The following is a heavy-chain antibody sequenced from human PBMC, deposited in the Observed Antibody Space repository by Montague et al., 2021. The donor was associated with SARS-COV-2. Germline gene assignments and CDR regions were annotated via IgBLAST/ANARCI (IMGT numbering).Heavy chain of an antibody. D-gene: IGHD1-1*01. CDR2: VHYTGST. CDR3: ARAQNACFIANCVNYFEV. V-gene: IGHV4-59*01. CDR1: GDSISSYY. J-gene: IGHJ4*02. Sequence: SETLSLTCEVSGDSISSYYWSWIRQSPGKGLEWIGYVHYTGSTKYTPSLKTRVTLSLDTPKNHFSLKLRSVIAADTAIYYCARAQNACFIANCVNYFEVWGLGALVTVSS.